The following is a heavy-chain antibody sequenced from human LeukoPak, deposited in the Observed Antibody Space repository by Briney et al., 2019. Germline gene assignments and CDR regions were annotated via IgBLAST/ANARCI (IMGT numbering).Heavy chain of an antibody. V-gene: IGHV3-9*01. J-gene: IGHJ6*02. CDR2: ISWNSGSI. CDR1: GFTFDDYA. Sequence: GGSLRLSCAASGFTFDDYAMHWVRQAPGKGLEWVSGISWNSGSIGYADSVKGRFTISRDNAKNTLYLQMNNLRAEDTAVYYCAKSSSYYYYGMDVWGQGTTVTVSS. CDR3: AKSSSYYYYGMDV.